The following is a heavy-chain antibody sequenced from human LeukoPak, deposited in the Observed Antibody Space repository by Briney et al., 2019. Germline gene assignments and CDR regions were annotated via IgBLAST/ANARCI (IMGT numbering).Heavy chain of an antibody. CDR3: ARDNSVRDEAWWFNP. V-gene: IGHV1-46*01. CDR2: ISPSGGST. J-gene: IGHJ5*02. CDR1: GYTFTSNY. D-gene: IGHD5-24*01. Sequence: GASVKVSCKAFGYTFTSNYMHWVRQPPGQGPEWMGVISPSGGSTTYAQKFQGRVTLTRDMSTSTDYLELSSLRSEDRAVYYCARDNSVRDEAWWFNPWGQGTLVTVSS.